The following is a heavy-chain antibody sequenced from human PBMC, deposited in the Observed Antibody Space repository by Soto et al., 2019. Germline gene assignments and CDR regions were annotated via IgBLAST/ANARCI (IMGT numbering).Heavy chain of an antibody. D-gene: IGHD5-12*01. CDR3: ARHHGPTTSENWFDP. V-gene: IGHV1-18*01. Sequence: QVHLVQSGVEVKTPGASVKVSCQASGYTFFTYDISWVRQAPGQGLEWMGWISTYSGDTKYAQKFQGRVTMTTATSTTTASLELRSPRSAATAVYYCARHHGPTTSENWFDPWGQGTLVTVSS. CDR2: ISTYSGDT. CDR1: GYTFFTYD. J-gene: IGHJ5*02.